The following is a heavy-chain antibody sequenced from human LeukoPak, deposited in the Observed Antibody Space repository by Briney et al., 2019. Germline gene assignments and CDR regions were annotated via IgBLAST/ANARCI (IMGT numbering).Heavy chain of an antibody. V-gene: IGHV3-48*03. CDR2: ISSSGSTI. J-gene: IGHJ5*02. CDR3: ARDEYYYDSSGYNNWFDP. CDR1: GFTFSSYE. D-gene: IGHD3-22*01. Sequence: GGSLRLSCAASGFTFSSYEMNWVRQAPGKGLEWVSYISSSGSTIYYADSVKGRFTISRDNAKNSLYLQMNSLRAEDTAVYYCARDEYYYDSSGYNNWFDPWGQGTLVTVSS.